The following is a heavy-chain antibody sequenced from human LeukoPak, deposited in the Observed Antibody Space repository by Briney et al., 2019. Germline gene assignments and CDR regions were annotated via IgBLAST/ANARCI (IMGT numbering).Heavy chain of an antibody. Sequence: KPGESLKISCKGSGYSFTTYWIAWVRQMPGKGLEWMGIIYPGDSGSRYSPSFEGQVTISADKSISTAYLQWSSLKASDTAMYYCARVSGYYSYYFDYWGQGTLVTVSS. CDR1: GYSFTTYW. D-gene: IGHD3-22*01. CDR2: IYPGDSGS. CDR3: ARVSGYYSYYFDY. J-gene: IGHJ4*02. V-gene: IGHV5-51*01.